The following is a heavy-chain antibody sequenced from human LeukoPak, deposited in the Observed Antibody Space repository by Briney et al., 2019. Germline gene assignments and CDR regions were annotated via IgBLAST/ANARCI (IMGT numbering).Heavy chain of an antibody. CDR3: ARGKIYGGYFVGSDY. J-gene: IGHJ4*02. CDR2: MNPNSGNT. CDR1: GGTFSSYG. V-gene: IGHV1-8*02. Sequence: ASVKVSCKASGGTFSSYGISWVRQAPGQGLEWMGWMNPNSGNTGYAQKFQGRVTMTRNTSISTAYMELSSLRSEDTAVYYCARGKIYGGYFVGSDYWGQGTLVTVSS. D-gene: IGHD5-12*01.